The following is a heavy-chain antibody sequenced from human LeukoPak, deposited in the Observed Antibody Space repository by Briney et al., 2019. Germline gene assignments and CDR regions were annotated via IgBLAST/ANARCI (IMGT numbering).Heavy chain of an antibody. CDR2: IYTSGST. Sequence: PSETLSLTCTVSGGSISSYYWSWIRQPPGKGLEWIGRIYTSGSTNYNPSLKSRVTMSVDTSKNQFSLKLSSVTAADTAVYYCARVAHPGGVSYYGSGYDAFDIWAKGQWSPSLQ. J-gene: IGHJ3*02. CDR1: GGSISSYY. V-gene: IGHV4-4*07. CDR3: ARVAHPGGVSYYGSGYDAFDI. D-gene: IGHD3-10*01.